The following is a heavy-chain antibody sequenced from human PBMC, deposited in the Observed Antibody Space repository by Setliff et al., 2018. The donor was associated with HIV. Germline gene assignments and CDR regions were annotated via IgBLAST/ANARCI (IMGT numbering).Heavy chain of an antibody. CDR2: IIPILGIA. CDR1: GYTFTGYY. CDR3: ARGREDIVVVPAATKGYYYYMDV. V-gene: IGHV1-69*10. Sequence: SVKVSCKASGYTFTGYYMHWVRQAPGQGLEWMGGIIPILGIANYAQKFQGRVTITTDESTSTAYMELSSLRSEDTAVYYCARGREDIVVVPAATKGYYYYMDVWGKGTTVTVSS. D-gene: IGHD2-2*01. J-gene: IGHJ6*03.